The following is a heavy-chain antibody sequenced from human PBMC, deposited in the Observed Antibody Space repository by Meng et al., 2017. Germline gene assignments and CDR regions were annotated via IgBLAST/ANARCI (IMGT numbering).Heavy chain of an antibody. Sequence: SETLSLTCAVYGGSFSGYYWSWIRQPPGKGLEWIGEINHSGSTNYNPSLKSRVTIAVDTSKNQFSLKLSSVTAADTAVYYCARAFQVYGIYPWGQGTLVTVSS. J-gene: IGHJ5*02. CDR1: GGSFSGYY. CDR2: INHSGST. CDR3: ARAFQVYGIYP. V-gene: IGHV4-34*01. D-gene: IGHD2/OR15-2a*01.